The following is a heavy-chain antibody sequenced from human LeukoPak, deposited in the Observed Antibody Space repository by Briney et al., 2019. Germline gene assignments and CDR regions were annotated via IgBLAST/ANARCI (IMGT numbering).Heavy chain of an antibody. D-gene: IGHD3-3*01. CDR1: GFIFSSYA. CDR3: AKGWEFRVVIPAAVS. J-gene: IGHJ5*02. Sequence: GGSLRLSCEGSGFIFSSYAMTWVRQAPGKGLQWVSSISGSGESTYYADSMKGRFTISRDNSKNTLSLQKNSLRAEDTAVYFCAKGWEFRVVIPAAVSWGQGTLVTVSS. CDR2: ISGSGEST. V-gene: IGHV3-23*01.